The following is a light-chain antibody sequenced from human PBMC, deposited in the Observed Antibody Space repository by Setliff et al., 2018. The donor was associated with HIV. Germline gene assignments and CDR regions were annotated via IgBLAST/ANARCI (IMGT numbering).Light chain of an antibody. CDR3: CSYTSYSTLYV. CDR2: EVD. V-gene: IGLV2-14*03. CDR1: RSDVGNTLS. J-gene: IGLJ1*01. Sequence: QSVLTQPASVSGSPGQSITISCTGSRSDVGNTLSVSWYQQNVGEVPKLLIYEVDRRPSGISHRFSGSKSANTASLTISGLQVEDEADYYCCSYTSYSTLYVFGGGTKV.